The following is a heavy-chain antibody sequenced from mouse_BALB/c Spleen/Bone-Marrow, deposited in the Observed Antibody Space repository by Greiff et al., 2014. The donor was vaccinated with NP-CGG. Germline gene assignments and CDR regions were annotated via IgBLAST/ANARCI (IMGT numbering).Heavy chain of an antibody. J-gene: IGHJ2*01. Sequence: DVKLQESGAELVKPGASVKLSCTASGFNIKDTYMHWVKQRPEQGLEWIGRIDPANGNTKYDPKFQGKATITADTSPNTAYLQLSSLTSEDTAVYYCARYYYGSSYFDYWGQGTTLTVSS. V-gene: IGHV14-3*02. CDR3: ARYYYGSSYFDY. D-gene: IGHD1-1*01. CDR1: GFNIKDTY. CDR2: IDPANGNT.